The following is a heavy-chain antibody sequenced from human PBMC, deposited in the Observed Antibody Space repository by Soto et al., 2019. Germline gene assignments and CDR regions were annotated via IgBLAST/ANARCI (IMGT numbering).Heavy chain of an antibody. CDR2: ITSNGGST. D-gene: IGHD2-15*01. J-gene: IGHJ4*02. Sequence: GGSLRLSCAASGFTFSSYGMHWVRQAPGKGLEYVSAITSNGGSTYYADSVKGRFTISRDNSKNTLYLQMGSLGPEDTAVYYCARAHCTAGSCYYPYWGQGTLVTVTS. CDR1: GFTFSSYG. CDR3: ARAHCTAGSCYYPY. V-gene: IGHV3-64*02.